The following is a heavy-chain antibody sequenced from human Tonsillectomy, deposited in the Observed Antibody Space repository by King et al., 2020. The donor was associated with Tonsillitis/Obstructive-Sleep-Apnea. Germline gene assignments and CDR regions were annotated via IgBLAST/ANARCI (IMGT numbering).Heavy chain of an antibody. V-gene: IGHV3-23*04. Sequence: EVQLVESGGGLVQPGGSLRLSCAASGFTFSSYAMSWVRQAPGKGLEWVSGISGSGGSTYYADSVKGRFTISRDKSKNTLYLQMNSLRAEDTAVYYCAKVRRVLTGSYGGDAFDIWGQGTMVTVSS. D-gene: IGHD3-9*01. J-gene: IGHJ3*02. CDR3: AKVRRVLTGSYGGDAFDI. CDR1: GFTFSSYA. CDR2: ISGSGGST.